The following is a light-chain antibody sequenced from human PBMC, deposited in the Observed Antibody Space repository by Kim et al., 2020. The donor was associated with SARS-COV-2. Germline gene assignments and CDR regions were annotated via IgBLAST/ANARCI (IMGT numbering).Light chain of an antibody. CDR2: GAA. V-gene: IGKV3-20*01. Sequence: LSPGERATRSCRASQSVSSSYLGWYQQKPGQPPRLLIYGAASRATGIPDRFSGSGSGTDFTLTISRLEPEDFAVYYCQQYGISPLTFGGGTKVEI. CDR3: QQYGISPLT. CDR1: QSVSSSY. J-gene: IGKJ4*01.